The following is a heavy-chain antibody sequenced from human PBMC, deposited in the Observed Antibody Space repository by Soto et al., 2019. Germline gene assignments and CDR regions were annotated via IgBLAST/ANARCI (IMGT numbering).Heavy chain of an antibody. V-gene: IGHV2-5*02. CDR1: GFSLSTDGVG. CDR3: AHSLRRASCGGGNCYFFDF. CDR2: IFWDGDR. Sequence: SGPTLVNPTQTLTLTCSFSGFSLSTDGVGIGWIRQPPGKGLEWLALIFWDGDRRHNPSLKSRLTLTTDTSKTQVVLTMTNMDPVDTATYYCAHSLRRASCGGGNCYFFDFWGQGTPVTVSS. D-gene: IGHD2-21*01. J-gene: IGHJ4*02.